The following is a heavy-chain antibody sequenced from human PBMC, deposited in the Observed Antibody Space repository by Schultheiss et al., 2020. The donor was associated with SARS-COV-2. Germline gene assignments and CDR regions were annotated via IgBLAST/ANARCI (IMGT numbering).Heavy chain of an antibody. J-gene: IGHJ3*02. CDR3: ARDSGGDAFDI. CDR2: IYYSGST. D-gene: IGHD3-10*01. V-gene: IGHV4-31*03. CDR1: GGSISSGGYY. Sequence: SETLSLTCTVSGGSISSGGYYWSWIRQHPGKGLEWIGYIYYSGSTYYNPSLKSRVTISVDMSKNQFSLKLSSVTAADTAVYYCARDSGGDAFDIWGQGTMVTVSS.